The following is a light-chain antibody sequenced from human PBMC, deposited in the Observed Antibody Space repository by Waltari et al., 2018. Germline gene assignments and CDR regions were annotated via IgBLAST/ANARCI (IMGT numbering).Light chain of an antibody. CDR1: QGISSY. CDR3: QQYYSYPPNT. J-gene: IGKJ5*01. CDR2: AAS. Sequence: AIRITQSPSSLSDSTGDRVTITCLASQGISSYLPWYQQKPGKAPKLLIYAASTLQSGVPSRFSGSGSGTDFTLTISCLQSEDFATYYCQQYYSYPPNTFGQGTRLEIK. V-gene: IGKV1-8*01.